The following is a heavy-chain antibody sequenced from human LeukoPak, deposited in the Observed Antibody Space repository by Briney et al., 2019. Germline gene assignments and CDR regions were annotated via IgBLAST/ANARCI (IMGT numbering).Heavy chain of an antibody. CDR1: GFTFSSYA. V-gene: IGHV3-30*01. CDR2: ISYDGSNK. Sequence: PGRSLRLSCAASGFTFSSYAMHWVRQAPGKGLEWVAVISYDGSNKYYADSVKGRFTISRDNSKNTLYLQMNSLRAEDTAVYYCARGGRYGYAFNDAFDIWGQGTMVTVSS. J-gene: IGHJ3*02. D-gene: IGHD5-18*01. CDR3: ARGGRYGYAFNDAFDI.